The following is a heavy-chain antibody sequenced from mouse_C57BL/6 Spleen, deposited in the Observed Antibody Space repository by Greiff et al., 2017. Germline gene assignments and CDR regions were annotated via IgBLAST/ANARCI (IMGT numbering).Heavy chain of an antibody. CDR2: ISSGSSTI. CDR1: GFTFSDYG. CDR3: ARNDGYYEGYAMDY. J-gene: IGHJ4*01. Sequence: VQLVESGGGLVKPGGSLKLSCAASGFTFSDYGMHWVRQAPEKGLEWVAYISSGSSTIYYADTVKGRFTISRDNAKNTLFLQMTSLRSEDTAMYYCARNDGYYEGYAMDYWGQGTSVTVSS. V-gene: IGHV5-17*01. D-gene: IGHD2-3*01.